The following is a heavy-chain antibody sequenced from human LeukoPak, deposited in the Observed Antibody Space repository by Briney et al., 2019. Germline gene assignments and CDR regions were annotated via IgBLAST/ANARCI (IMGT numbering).Heavy chain of an antibody. D-gene: IGHD3-22*01. J-gene: IGHJ5*02. Sequence: GASVKVSCKASSYTLTNYGISWVRQAPGQGLEWMGWISGYNGYTHYAHNLQGRVTMTTDTSTSTAYMELRSLRSDDTAVYYCARDEARYSSGYYPNWFDPWGQGTLVTVSS. V-gene: IGHV1-18*01. CDR2: ISGYNGYT. CDR1: SYTLTNYG. CDR3: ARDEARYSSGYYPNWFDP.